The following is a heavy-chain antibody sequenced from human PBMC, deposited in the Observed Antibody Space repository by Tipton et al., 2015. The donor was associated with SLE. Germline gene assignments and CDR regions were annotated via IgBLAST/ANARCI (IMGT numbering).Heavy chain of an antibody. CDR3: ARGDLYSDYVWGTLRGAFDI. J-gene: IGHJ3*02. D-gene: IGHD3-16*01. CDR2: IYYSGST. Sequence: TLSLTCTVSGGSISSGGYYWSWIRQHPGKGLEWIGYIYYSGSTYYNPSLKSRVTISVDTSKNQFFLRLRSVTAADTAVYYCARGDLYSDYVWGTLRGAFDIWGQGTVVTVSS. V-gene: IGHV4-31*03. CDR1: GGSISSGGYY.